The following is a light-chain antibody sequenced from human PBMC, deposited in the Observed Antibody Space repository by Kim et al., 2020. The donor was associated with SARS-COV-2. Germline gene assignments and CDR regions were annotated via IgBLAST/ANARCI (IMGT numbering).Light chain of an antibody. J-gene: IGLJ3*02. Sequence: QPVLTQPPSASGTPGQRVTISCSGGNSNIGANTVNWYQQFPGTAPKLLIYANDRRPSGVPDRFSVSQSGTSASLAISGLQSEDEADYYCATWDDSLNAWVFGGGTKLTVL. CDR2: AND. CDR3: ATWDDSLNAWV. V-gene: IGLV1-44*01. CDR1: NSNIGANT.